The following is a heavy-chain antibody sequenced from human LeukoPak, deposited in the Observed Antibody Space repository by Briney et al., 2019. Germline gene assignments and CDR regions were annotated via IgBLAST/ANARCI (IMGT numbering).Heavy chain of an antibody. J-gene: IGHJ5*02. CDR2: IYYSGST. V-gene: IGHV4-39*01. D-gene: IGHD3-10*01. CDR1: GGSISSSSYY. CDR3: ATTPGGLWNWFDP. Sequence: SETLSLTCTVSGGSISSSSYYWGWIRQPPGKGLEWIGSIYYSGSTYYNPSLKSRVTIPVDTSKNQFSLKLSSVTAADTAVYYCATTPGGLWNWFDPWGQGTLVTVSS.